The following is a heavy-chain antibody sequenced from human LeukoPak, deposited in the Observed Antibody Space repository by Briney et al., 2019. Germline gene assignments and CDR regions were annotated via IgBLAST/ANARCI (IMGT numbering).Heavy chain of an antibody. Sequence: PGGSLRLSCTGSGFNFNMFAMNWVRRAPGQGLEWVSGLSRGGGTTNYADSVKGRFTISRDKSKNMVFLQMNSLRPEDTAVYYCAKEQRIRHCSEGVCMEGYYFGYWSQGSLVTVSS. CDR1: GFNFNMFA. CDR3: AKEQRIRHCSEGVCMEGYYFGY. D-gene: IGHD2-8*01. V-gene: IGHV3-23*01. J-gene: IGHJ4*02. CDR2: LSRGGGTT.